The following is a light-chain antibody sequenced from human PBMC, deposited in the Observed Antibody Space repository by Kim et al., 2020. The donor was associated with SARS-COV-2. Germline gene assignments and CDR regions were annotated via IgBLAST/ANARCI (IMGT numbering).Light chain of an antibody. J-gene: IGLJ1*01. V-gene: IGLV1-47*01. Sequence: ELTQPPSASGTPGQRVTISCSDIGSGYVYWYQQLPGTAPKLLIYATYQRPSGVPARFSGSKSGTSAFLAISGLQSEDEGDYYCATWRVRVYVFGSGTKVTVL. CDR3: ATWRVRVYV. CDR1: SDIGSGY. CDR2: ATY.